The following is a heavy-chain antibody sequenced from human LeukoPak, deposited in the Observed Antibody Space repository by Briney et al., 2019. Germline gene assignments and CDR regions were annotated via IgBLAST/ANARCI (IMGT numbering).Heavy chain of an antibody. CDR2: FTSDGNSM. J-gene: IGHJ6*03. CDR1: GFTLSSYT. CDR3: ARDLSPYPTYYYYMDV. Sequence: GGSLRLSCAASGFTLSSYTMYWVRQAPGRGLVWVARFTSDGNSMTYADFVKGRFTISRDNAKNSLYLQMNSLRAEDTAVYYCARDLSPYPTYYYYMDVWGKGTTVTVSS. V-gene: IGHV3-74*01.